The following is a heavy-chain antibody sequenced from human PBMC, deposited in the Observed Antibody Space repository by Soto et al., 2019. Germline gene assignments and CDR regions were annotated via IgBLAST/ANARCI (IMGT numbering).Heavy chain of an antibody. Sequence: SETLSLTCTVSGGSISSGDYYWSWIRQPPGKGLEWIGYIYYSGSTYYNPSLKSRVTISVDTSKNQFPLKLSSVTAADTAVYYCARDYLVPAAAYYYGMDVWGQGTTVTVSS. CDR1: GGSISSGDYY. D-gene: IGHD2-2*01. CDR3: ARDYLVPAAAYYYGMDV. V-gene: IGHV4-30-4*01. CDR2: IYYSGST. J-gene: IGHJ6*02.